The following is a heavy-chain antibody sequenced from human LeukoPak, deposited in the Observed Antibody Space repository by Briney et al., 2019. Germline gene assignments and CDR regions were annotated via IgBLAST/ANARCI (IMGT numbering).Heavy chain of an antibody. CDR2: INPSGGST. J-gene: IGHJ6*02. V-gene: IGHV1-46*01. CDR3: ARESVGVVVVVAATHYYYGMDV. D-gene: IGHD2-15*01. Sequence: ASVKVSCKASGYTFTSYYMHWVRQAPGQGLEWMGIINPSGGSTSYAQKFRGRVTMTRDTSTSTVYMELSSLRSEDTAVYYCARESVGVVVVVAATHYYYGMDVWGQGTTVTVSS. CDR1: GYTFTSYY.